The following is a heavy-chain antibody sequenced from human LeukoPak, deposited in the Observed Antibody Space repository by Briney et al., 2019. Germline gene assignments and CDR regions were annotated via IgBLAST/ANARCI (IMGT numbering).Heavy chain of an antibody. CDR2: IRYDGSNK. CDR1: GFTFSSYG. J-gene: IGHJ4*02. D-gene: IGHD3-10*01. V-gene: IGHV3-30*02. Sequence: GGSLRLSCAASGFTFSSYGMHWVRQAPGKGLEWVAFIRYDGSNKYYADSVKGRFTISRDNAKKSLYLQMNSLRAEDTAVYYCARADYGSGSYFPQWWGQGTLVTVSS. CDR3: ARADYGSGSYFPQW.